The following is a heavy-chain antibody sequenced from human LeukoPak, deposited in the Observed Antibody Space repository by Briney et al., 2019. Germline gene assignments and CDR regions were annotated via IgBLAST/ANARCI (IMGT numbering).Heavy chain of an antibody. CDR1: GGSISSGDYY. V-gene: IGHV4-30-4*08. J-gene: IGHJ4*02. CDR3: ARETIGDSPFGYYFDY. Sequence: SETLSLTCTVSGGSISSGDYYWSWIRQPPGKALEWIGYIYYSGSTYYNPSLKSRVTISVDTSKNQFSLKLSSVTAADTAVYYCARETIGDSPFGYYFDYWGQGTLVTVSS. D-gene: IGHD4-17*01. CDR2: IYYSGST.